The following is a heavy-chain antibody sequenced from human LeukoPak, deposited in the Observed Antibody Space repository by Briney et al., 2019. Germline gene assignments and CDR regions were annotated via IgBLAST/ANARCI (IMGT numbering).Heavy chain of an antibody. V-gene: IGHV1-18*01. J-gene: IGHJ3*02. Sequence: ASVKVSCKASGYTFTEYNFSWVRQVPGQGLEWLGWISGYNGHTKYAQRMQGRVTMTRDKSTSTVYMELRSLISDDTAIYYCARENDYDDYGGAFDIWGQGTMVTVSS. CDR3: ARENDYDDYGGAFDI. D-gene: IGHD4-17*01. CDR2: ISGYNGHT. CDR1: GYTFTEYN.